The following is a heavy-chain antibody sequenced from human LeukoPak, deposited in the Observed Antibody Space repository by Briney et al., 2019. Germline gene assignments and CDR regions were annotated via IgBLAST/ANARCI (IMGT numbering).Heavy chain of an antibody. CDR1: GGSISSGGYY. V-gene: IGHV4-30-2*01. D-gene: IGHD3-22*01. Sequence: SETLSLTCTVSGGSISSGGYYWSWIRQPPGKGLEWIGYIYHSGSTYYNPSLKSRVTISVDRSKNQFSLKLSSVTAADTAVYYCARAPSRPYDSSGYPDIWGQGTMVTVSS. CDR3: ARAPSRPYDSSGYPDI. J-gene: IGHJ3*02. CDR2: IYHSGST.